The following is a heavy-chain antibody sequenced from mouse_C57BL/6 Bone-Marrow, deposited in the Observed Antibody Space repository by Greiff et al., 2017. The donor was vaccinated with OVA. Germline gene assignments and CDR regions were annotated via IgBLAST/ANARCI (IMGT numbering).Heavy chain of an antibody. J-gene: IGHJ4*01. Sequence: QVQLQQSGPGLVAPSQSLSITCTVSGFSLTSYAISWVRQPPGKGLEWLGVIWTGGGTNYNSALKSRLSISKDNSKSQVFLKMNSLQTDDTARYYCARRFDYDEGAMDYWGQGTSVTVSS. D-gene: IGHD2-4*01. CDR2: IWTGGGT. V-gene: IGHV2-9-1*01. CDR1: GFSLTSYA. CDR3: ARRFDYDEGAMDY.